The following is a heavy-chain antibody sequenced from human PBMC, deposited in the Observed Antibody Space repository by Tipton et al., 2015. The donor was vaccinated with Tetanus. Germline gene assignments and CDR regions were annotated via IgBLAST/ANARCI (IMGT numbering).Heavy chain of an antibody. CDR3: ARAANNSRRRGYDV. J-gene: IGHJ3*01. CDR2: IYIPEGT. CDR1: GGSISYYY. Sequence: TLSLTCSVSGGSISYYYWSWIRQSPGKGLEWIGYIYIPEGTIYNPSLQSRVIISVDTSKSQVSLRLTSVTAADTAIYYCARAANNSRRRGYDVWGQGTKVIVSS. D-gene: IGHD2/OR15-2a*01. V-gene: IGHV4-59*01.